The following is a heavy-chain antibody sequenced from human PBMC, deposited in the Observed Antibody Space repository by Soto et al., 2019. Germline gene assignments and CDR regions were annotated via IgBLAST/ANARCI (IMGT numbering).Heavy chain of an antibody. D-gene: IGHD1-1*01. CDR1: GFTFSDHY. Sequence: EVQLVESGGGLVQPGGSLRLSCAVSGFTFSDHYMDWVRQAPGKGLEWVGRTGNKANTYTTEYAASVKGRFTISRDDSKNSLYLQMNSLKNEDTAVYYCARLERRSYYFDYWGQGTLVTVSS. J-gene: IGHJ4*02. CDR3: ARLERRSYYFDY. V-gene: IGHV3-72*01. CDR2: TGNKANTYTT.